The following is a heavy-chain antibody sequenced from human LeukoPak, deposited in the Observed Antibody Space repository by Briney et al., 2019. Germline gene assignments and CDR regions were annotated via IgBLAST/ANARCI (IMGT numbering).Heavy chain of an antibody. V-gene: IGHV3-30*18. D-gene: IGHD4-11*01. Sequence: GGSLGLSCAGSGFTFNSYGMHWVRQAPGKGPEWVAVISYDGRNKFYADSVKGRFTISRDNSKNTLYLQMNSLGAEDTALYHCAKDLAGYSNDRDFGMDVWGQGTTVTVSS. CDR1: GFTFNSYG. CDR3: AKDLAGYSNDRDFGMDV. J-gene: IGHJ6*02. CDR2: ISYDGRNK.